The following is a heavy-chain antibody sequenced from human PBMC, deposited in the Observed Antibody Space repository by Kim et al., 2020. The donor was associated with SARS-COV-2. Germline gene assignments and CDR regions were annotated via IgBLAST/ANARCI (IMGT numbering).Heavy chain of an antibody. V-gene: IGHV3-48*02. CDR3: ASRYLPGY. CDR2: ISSSSSTI. Sequence: GGSLRLSCAASGFTFSSYSMSWVRRAPGKGLEWVSKISSSSSTIYYADSVKGRFTISRDNAKNSLYLQMNSLRDEDTAVYYCASRYLPGYWGQGTPVIVS. J-gene: IGHJ4*02. CDR1: GFTFSSYS. D-gene: IGHD2-15*01.